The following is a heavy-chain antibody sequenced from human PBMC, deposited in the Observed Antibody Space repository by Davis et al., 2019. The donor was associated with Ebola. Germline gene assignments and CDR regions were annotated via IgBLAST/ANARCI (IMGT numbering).Heavy chain of an antibody. D-gene: IGHD4-17*01. V-gene: IGHV3-66*04. CDR3: ARHVNGDFWYFDL. CDR2: IYRDERT. CDR1: GFIFDDYA. Sequence: GGSLRLSCAASGFIFDDYAMTWVRQAPGKGLEWVSVIYRDERTYYADSVKGRFTVSRDNSENMLYLQMSTLRAEDTAVYYCARHVNGDFWYFDLWGRGTRVTVSS. J-gene: IGHJ2*01.